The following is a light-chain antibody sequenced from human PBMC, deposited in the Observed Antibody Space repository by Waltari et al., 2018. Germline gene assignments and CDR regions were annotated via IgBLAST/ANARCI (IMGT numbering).Light chain of an antibody. Sequence: QSALTQPASVSGSPGQSITISCTGTSSDVGGYNYVSWYQQQPGKAPKLMIDEVSNRPSVVSIRFSGSKSGNTASRTISGLQAEHGAYYYYISYTSSSTLYVVFGGGTKLTVL. CDR2: EVS. CDR1: SSDVGGYNY. V-gene: IGLV2-14*01. CDR3: ISYTSSSTLYVV. J-gene: IGLJ2*01.